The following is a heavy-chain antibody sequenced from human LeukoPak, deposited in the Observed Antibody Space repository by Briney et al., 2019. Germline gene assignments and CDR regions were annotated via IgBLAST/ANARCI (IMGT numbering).Heavy chain of an antibody. J-gene: IGHJ4*02. V-gene: IGHV3-23*01. CDR3: TTVSGVWLLHY. CDR2: ISGSGGST. D-gene: IGHD3-22*01. Sequence: GGSLRLSCAASGFTFSSYAMSWVRQAPGKGLEWVSAISGSGGSTYYADSVKGRFTISRDNSKNTLYLQMNSLKTEDTAVYYCTTVSGVWLLHYWGQGTPVTVSS. CDR1: GFTFSSYA.